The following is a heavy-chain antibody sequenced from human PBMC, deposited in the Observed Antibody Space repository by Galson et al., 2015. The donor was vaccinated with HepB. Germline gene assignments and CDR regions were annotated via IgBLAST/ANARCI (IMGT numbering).Heavy chain of an antibody. CDR2: IPYDESDK. Sequence: SLRLSCAASGFTFSSYAMHWVRQAPGKGLEWVAVIPYDESDKYYADSVKGRFTISRDTSKNTLFLQMNSLRAEDTALYYCARDVFPTTIGAFDVWSQGTMVTVSS. V-gene: IGHV3-30*04. CDR3: ARDVFPTTIGAFDV. J-gene: IGHJ3*01. CDR1: GFTFSSYA. D-gene: IGHD4-11*01.